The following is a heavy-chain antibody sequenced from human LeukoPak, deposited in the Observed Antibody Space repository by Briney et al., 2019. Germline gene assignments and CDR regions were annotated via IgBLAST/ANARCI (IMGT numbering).Heavy chain of an antibody. CDR1: GFTFSTYG. CDR2: IRYDGSKK. V-gene: IGHV3-30*02. Sequence: PGGSLRLSCAASGFTFSTYGIHWVRQAPGKGLEWVAFIRYDGSKKYYADSVKGRFTISRDNAKNSLYLQMNSLRAEDTALYYCAREDYYDSSGSREDWFDPWGQGTLVTVSS. J-gene: IGHJ5*02. D-gene: IGHD3-22*01. CDR3: AREDYYDSSGSREDWFDP.